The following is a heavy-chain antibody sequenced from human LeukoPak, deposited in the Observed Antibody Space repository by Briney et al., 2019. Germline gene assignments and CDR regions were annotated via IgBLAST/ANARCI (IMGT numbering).Heavy chain of an antibody. D-gene: IGHD3-16*01. CDR2: ISSSSSYI. CDR1: GFTFSSYS. CDR3: AKDYDYVGSYYYYMDV. J-gene: IGHJ6*03. V-gene: IGHV3-21*01. Sequence: GRSLRLSCAASGFTFSSYSMNWVRQAPGKGLEWVSSISSSSSYIYYADSVKGRFTISRDNAKNSLYLQMNSLRAEDTAVYYCAKDYDYVGSYYYYMDVWGKGTTVTVSS.